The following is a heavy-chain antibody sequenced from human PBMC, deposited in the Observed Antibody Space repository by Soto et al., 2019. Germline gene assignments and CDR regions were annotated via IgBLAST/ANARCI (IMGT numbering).Heavy chain of an antibody. CDR2: INHSGST. CDR3: ARGWAVAGYSSSWFQYYYYGMDV. CDR1: GGSFSGYY. V-gene: IGHV4-34*01. J-gene: IGHJ6*02. Sequence: TSETLSLTCAVYGGSFSGYYWSWIRQPPGKGLEWIGEINHSGSTNYNPSLKSRVTISVDTSKNQFSLKLSSVTAADTAVYYCARGWAVAGYSSSWFQYYYYGMDVWGQGTTVTVSS. D-gene: IGHD6-13*01.